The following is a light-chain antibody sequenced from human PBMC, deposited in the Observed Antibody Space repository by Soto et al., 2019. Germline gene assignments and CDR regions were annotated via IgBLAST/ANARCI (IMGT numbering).Light chain of an antibody. J-gene: IGLJ1*01. CDR3: QSYDDSLSAFV. Sequence: QSVLAQPPPVSGAPGQRVTLSCPGSSSNIGAIYGVHWYQQLPGTAPKLLIYVNTNRPSGVPDRFSASKSGTSASLAITGLQAEDEADYYCQSYDDSLSAFVFGTGTKVTVL. CDR2: VNT. CDR1: SSNIGAIYG. V-gene: IGLV1-40*01.